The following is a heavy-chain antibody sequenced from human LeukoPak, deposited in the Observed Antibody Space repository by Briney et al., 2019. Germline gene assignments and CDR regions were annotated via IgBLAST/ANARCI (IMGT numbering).Heavy chain of an antibody. V-gene: IGHV3-21*01. D-gene: IGHD1-26*01. CDR1: GFTFSSYS. CDR3: ARRGRGSYSNYYYMDV. CDR2: ISSSSSYI. J-gene: IGHJ6*03. Sequence: GGSLRLSCAASGFTFSSYSMNWVRQAPGKGLEWVSSISSSSSYIYYADSVKGRFTISRDNAKNSLYLQMNSLRAEDTAVYYCARRGRGSYSNYYYMDVWGRGTTVTVSS.